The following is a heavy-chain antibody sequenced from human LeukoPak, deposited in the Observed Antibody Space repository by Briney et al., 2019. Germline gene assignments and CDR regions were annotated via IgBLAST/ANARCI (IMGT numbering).Heavy chain of an antibody. Sequence: GGSLRLSCAPSGFTFSSYSMNWVRQAPGKGLEWVSSISSSSYIYYADSVKGRFTISRDNAKNSLYLQMNSLRAEDTAVYYCAREYYYDSSGYYYDPVFDYWGQGTLVTVSS. CDR3: AREYYYDSSGYYYDPVFDY. D-gene: IGHD3-22*01. V-gene: IGHV3-21*01. CDR2: ISSSSYI. CDR1: GFTFSSYS. J-gene: IGHJ4*02.